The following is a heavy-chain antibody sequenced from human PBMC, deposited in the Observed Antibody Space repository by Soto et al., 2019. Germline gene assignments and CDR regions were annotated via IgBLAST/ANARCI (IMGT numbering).Heavy chain of an antibody. Sequence: EVQLVESGGGLVQPGGSLRLSCAVSGFTLSDHFMDWVRQAPGKGLEWVGRTKHKVSSYATEYAASVKGRFTISRDDSYISLFLQMSILLTEDTAVYYCVAYLSYYVHWGQGTLVTVSS. CDR3: VAYLSYYVH. CDR2: TKHKVSSYAT. V-gene: IGHV3-72*01. CDR1: GFTLSDHF. J-gene: IGHJ4*02. D-gene: IGHD3-10*02.